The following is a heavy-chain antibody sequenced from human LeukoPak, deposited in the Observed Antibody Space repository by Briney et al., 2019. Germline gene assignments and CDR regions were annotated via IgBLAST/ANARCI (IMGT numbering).Heavy chain of an antibody. D-gene: IGHD1-26*01. V-gene: IGHV3-64*02. Sequence: PGGSLRLSCAASGFTFGSYSMHWVRQAPGKGPEFVSVIGGDGLTTFYADSVEDRFTISRDNSKSTLYLEMGSLRAEDMAVYYCAREGGGSGLWYYDLWGRGTLVTVSS. CDR2: IGGDGLTT. CDR3: AREGGGSGLWYYDL. J-gene: IGHJ2*01. CDR1: GFTFGSYS.